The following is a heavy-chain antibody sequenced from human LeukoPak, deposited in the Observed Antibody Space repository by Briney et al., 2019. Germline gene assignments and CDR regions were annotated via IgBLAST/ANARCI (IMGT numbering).Heavy chain of an antibody. J-gene: IGHJ4*02. CDR1: GFTFSSYN. CDR3: ARDYGSHGEYFDY. Sequence: GGSLRLSCAASGFTFSSYNMNWVRQAPGKGLEWVSYISNGGGTIYYADSVRGRFTISRDNAKNSVYLQMDSPRDEDTAVYYRARDYGSHGEYFDYWGQGALVTVSS. D-gene: IGHD3-10*01. CDR2: ISNGGGTI. V-gene: IGHV3-48*02.